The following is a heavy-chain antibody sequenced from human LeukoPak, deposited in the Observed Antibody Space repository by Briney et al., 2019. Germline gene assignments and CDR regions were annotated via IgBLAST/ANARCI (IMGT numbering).Heavy chain of an antibody. CDR1: GGSISSYY. Sequence: SETLSLTCTVSGGSISSYYWSWIRQPPGKGLEWIGYIYYSGSTNYNPSLKSRVTISVDTSKNQFSLKLSSVTAADTAVYYCARGIYCTNGVCYTSRYFDLWGRGTLVTVSS. V-gene: IGHV4-59*12. J-gene: IGHJ2*01. CDR2: IYYSGST. D-gene: IGHD2-8*01. CDR3: ARGIYCTNGVCYTSRYFDL.